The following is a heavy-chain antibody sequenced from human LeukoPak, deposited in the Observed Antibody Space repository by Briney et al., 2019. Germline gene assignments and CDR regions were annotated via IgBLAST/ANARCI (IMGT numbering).Heavy chain of an antibody. CDR2: TSGSDGST. V-gene: IGHV3-23*01. CDR3: AKRFFCSSTSCYGFDF. CDR1: GFTFSSYA. J-gene: IGHJ4*02. D-gene: IGHD2-2*01. Sequence: GGSLRLSCAASGFTFSSYAMSWVRQAPGKGLEWVSGTSGSDGSTYYADSVKGRFIISRDNSKNTLYLQMNSLRAEDTAVYYCAKRFFCSSTSCYGFDFWGQGTLVTVSS.